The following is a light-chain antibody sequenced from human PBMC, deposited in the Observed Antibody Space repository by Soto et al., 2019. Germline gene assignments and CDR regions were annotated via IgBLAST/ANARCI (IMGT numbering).Light chain of an antibody. CDR1: QDISNW. J-gene: IGKJ3*01. V-gene: IGKV1-39*01. CDR3: QQSYSTPFT. CDR2: DAS. Sequence: DIQMTQTPSSLSASVGDRVTITCQASQDISNWLAWYQQKAGKAPRLLIYDASTLQSGVPSRFSGSGSGTDFTLTISSLQPADFATYYCQQSYSTPFTFGPGTKVDIK.